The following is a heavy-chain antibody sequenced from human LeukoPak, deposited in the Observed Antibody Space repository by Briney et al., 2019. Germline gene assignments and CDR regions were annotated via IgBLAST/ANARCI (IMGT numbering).Heavy chain of an antibody. J-gene: IGHJ6*03. CDR2: IWYDGSNK. CDR3: ARDSRTGYSSSWYGYYYMDV. CDR1: GFTFSSYG. V-gene: IGHV3-33*01. D-gene: IGHD6-13*01. Sequence: PGGSLRLSCAASGFTFSSYGMHWVRQAPGKGLEWVAVIWYDGSNKYYADSVKGRFTISRANSKNTLYLQMNSLRAEDTAVYYCARDSRTGYSSSWYGYYYMDVWGKGTTVTVSS.